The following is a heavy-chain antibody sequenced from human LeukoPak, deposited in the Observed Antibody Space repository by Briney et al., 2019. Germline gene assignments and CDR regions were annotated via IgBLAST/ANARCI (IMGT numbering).Heavy chain of an antibody. CDR3: ARDPFGGYGEFDS. CDR2: IYYNGRT. CDR1: GGSIGSMSYY. D-gene: IGHD5-12*01. Sequence: SETLFLTCTVSGGSIGSMSYYWGWIRQPPGKGLEWIGSIYYNGRTYYNPSLNSRLTISGDTSDNQFSLRLSAVTAADTAIYYCARDPFGGYGEFDSWGQGTLVTVSS. V-gene: IGHV4-39*02. J-gene: IGHJ4*02.